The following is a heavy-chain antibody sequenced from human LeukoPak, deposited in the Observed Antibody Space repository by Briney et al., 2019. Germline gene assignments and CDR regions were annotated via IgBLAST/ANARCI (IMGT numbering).Heavy chain of an antibody. Sequence: ASVKVSCKASGYTFTGYYMHWVRQAPRQGLEWMGRINPNSGGTNYAQKFQGRVTMTRDTSISTAYMELSRLRSDDTAVYYCARHDILTGSDYWGQGTLVTVSS. CDR3: ARHDILTGSDY. J-gene: IGHJ4*02. CDR1: GYTFTGYY. D-gene: IGHD3-9*01. V-gene: IGHV1-2*06. CDR2: INPNSGGT.